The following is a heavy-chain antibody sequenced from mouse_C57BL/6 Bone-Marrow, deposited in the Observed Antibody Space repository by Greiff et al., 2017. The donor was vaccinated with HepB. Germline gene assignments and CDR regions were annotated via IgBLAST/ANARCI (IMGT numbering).Heavy chain of an antibody. D-gene: IGHD1-1*01. CDR2: SRNKANDYTT. Sequence: EVQRVESGGGLVQSGRSLRLSCATSGFTFSDFYMEWVRQAPGKGLEWIAASRNKANDYTTEYSASVKGRFIVSRDTSQSILYLQMNALRAEDTAIYYCARERYYGYFDYWGQGTTLTVSS. J-gene: IGHJ2*01. CDR1: GFTFSDFY. V-gene: IGHV7-1*01. CDR3: ARERYYGYFDY.